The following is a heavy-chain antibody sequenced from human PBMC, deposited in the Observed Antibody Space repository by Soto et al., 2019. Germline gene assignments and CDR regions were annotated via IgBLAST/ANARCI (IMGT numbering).Heavy chain of an antibody. CDR3: ARIPITVATTPTYYFDS. Sequence: PSETLSLTCAVSGGSISSGGYSWSWIRQPPGKGLEWIGYMYHSGSTYYNPSLKSRVTMSVDTSKNQFSLKLSSVTAADTAVYYCARIPITVATTPTYYFDSWGPGTLVTVSS. CDR2: MYHSGST. J-gene: IGHJ4*02. CDR1: GGSISSGGYS. V-gene: IGHV4-30-2*02. D-gene: IGHD5-12*01.